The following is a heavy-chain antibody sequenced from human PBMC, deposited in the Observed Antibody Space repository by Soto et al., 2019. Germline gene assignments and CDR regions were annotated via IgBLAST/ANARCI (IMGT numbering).Heavy chain of an antibody. V-gene: IGHV4-34*01. CDR2: INHSGST. D-gene: IGHD3-10*01. CDR3: ARGTTMVRGANYYYYMDV. CDR1: GGSFSGYY. J-gene: IGHJ6*03. Sequence: TLSLTCAVYGGSFSGYYWSWIRQPPGKGLEWIGEINHSGSTNYNPSLKSRVTISVDTSKNQFSLKLSSVTAADTAVYYCARGTTMVRGANYYYYMDVWGKGTTVTVSS.